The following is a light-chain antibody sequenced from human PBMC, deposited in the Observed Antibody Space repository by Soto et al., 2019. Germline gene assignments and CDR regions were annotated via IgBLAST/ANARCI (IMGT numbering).Light chain of an antibody. J-gene: IGKJ2*01. V-gene: IGKV1-5*03. CDR3: QQYNSYSNT. Sequence: DIQMTQSPSTLSASVGGRVTITCRASQSISSWLAWYQQKPGKAPKLLIYKASSLESGVTSRFSGSGSGTEFTLTISSPQPDDFATYNSQQYNSYSNTFGQGTKLEIK. CDR1: QSISSW. CDR2: KAS.